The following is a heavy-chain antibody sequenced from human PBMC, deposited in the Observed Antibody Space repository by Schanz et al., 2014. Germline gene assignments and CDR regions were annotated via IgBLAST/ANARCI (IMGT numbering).Heavy chain of an antibody. CDR2: INAGTGNT. V-gene: IGHV1-3*01. J-gene: IGHJ4*02. Sequence: QVQLVQSWAEVKGPGASVKVSCKASGYSFTPFPIHWVRQAPGQRLEWMGWINAGTGNTEYSQKFQGRVTITRDTLASTAYREVSSLRSEDTSVYCCARSGSSNWYLFDYWGQGTLVTVSS. CDR1: GYSFTPFP. CDR3: ARSGSSNWYLFDY. D-gene: IGHD6-13*01.